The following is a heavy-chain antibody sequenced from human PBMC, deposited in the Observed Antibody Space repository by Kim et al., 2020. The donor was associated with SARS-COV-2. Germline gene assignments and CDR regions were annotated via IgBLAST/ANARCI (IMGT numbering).Heavy chain of an antibody. D-gene: IGHD2-21*01. CDR1: EFTINTYA. CDR2: ITYDGGSK. J-gene: IGHJ6*02. Sequence: GGSLRLSCAASEFTINTYAMHWVRQAPGKGLEWVAVITYDGGSKKYADSVRGRFTISRDNSKSTLYLQMNSLRSEDTAVYYCASWVAINCYWYGMDVWGQGPRVTVSS. CDR3: ASWVAINCYWYGMDV. V-gene: IGHV3-30*04.